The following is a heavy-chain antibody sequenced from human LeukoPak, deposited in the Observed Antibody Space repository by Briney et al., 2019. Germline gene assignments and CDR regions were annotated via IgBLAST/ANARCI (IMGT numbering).Heavy chain of an antibody. CDR2: ISGSGGST. D-gene: IGHD1-7*01. Sequence: GGSLRHSCAASGFTFSSYAMSWVRQAPGKGLEWVSAISGSGGSTYYADSVKGRFTISRDNSKNTLYLQMNSLRAEGTAVYYCAKVYATTRYNWNYVGIDYWGQGTLVTVSS. CDR1: GFTFSSYA. V-gene: IGHV3-23*01. J-gene: IGHJ4*02. CDR3: AKVYATTRYNWNYVGIDY.